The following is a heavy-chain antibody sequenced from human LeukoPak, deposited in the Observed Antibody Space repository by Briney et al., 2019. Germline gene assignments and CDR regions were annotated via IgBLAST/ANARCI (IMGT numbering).Heavy chain of an antibody. D-gene: IGHD3-22*01. CDR2: IKSKTDGGTT. Sequence: GGSLRLSCAASGFTFSSYAMHWVRQAPGKGLEWVGRIKSKTDGGTTDYAAPVKGRFTISRDDSKNTLYLQMNSLKTEDTAVYYCTTQASGYYDSSGYFDYWGQGTLVTVSS. CDR1: GFTFSSYA. CDR3: TTQASGYYDSSGYFDY. J-gene: IGHJ4*02. V-gene: IGHV3-15*01.